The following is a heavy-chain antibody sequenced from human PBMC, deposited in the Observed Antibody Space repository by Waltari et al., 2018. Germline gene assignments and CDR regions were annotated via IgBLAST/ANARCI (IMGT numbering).Heavy chain of an antibody. J-gene: IGHJ2*01. D-gene: IGHD3-3*01. Sequence: QVQLQESGPGLVKPSETLSLTCPVSGGSISSYYWSWIRQPAGKGLDWIGRIYTSGSTNYNPSLKSRVTMSVDTSKNQFSLKLSSVTAADTAVYYCARAGGFLEWSWYFDLWGRGTLVTVSS. CDR3: ARAGGFLEWSWYFDL. CDR2: IYTSGST. CDR1: GGSISSYY. V-gene: IGHV4-4*07.